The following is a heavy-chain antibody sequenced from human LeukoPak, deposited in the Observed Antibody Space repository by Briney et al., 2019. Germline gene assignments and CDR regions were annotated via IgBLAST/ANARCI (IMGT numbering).Heavy chain of an antibody. CDR2: ISGGGEKT. Sequence: GGSLRLSCAASEFSVSSYYMTWVRQAPGKGLEWVSGISGGGEKTYYADSAKGLFTTSRDNSKNTVFLQTNSLGVGDTVVYYCVMVGAGLNLEYCSGGVCNRNSLDIWGEGTVVTVSS. J-gene: IGHJ3*02. V-gene: IGHV3-23*01. CDR3: VMVGAGLNLEYCSGGVCNRNSLDI. CDR1: EFSVSSYY. D-gene: IGHD2-8*02.